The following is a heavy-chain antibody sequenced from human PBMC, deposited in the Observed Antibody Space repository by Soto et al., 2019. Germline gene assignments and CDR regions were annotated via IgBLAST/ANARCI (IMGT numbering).Heavy chain of an antibody. CDR3: AKLNDSSSWSNWFDP. J-gene: IGHJ5*02. Sequence: SETLSLTCSVSGDSIRTYYWSWIRQTPGKGLEWIGYTHYTENSNYNPSLRSRVSMSMDTSENQFSLKLTSVTAADTAIYYCAKLNDSSSWSNWFDPWGQGTLVTVSS. CDR1: GDSIRTYY. D-gene: IGHD3-22*01. V-gene: IGHV4-59*08. CDR2: THYTENS.